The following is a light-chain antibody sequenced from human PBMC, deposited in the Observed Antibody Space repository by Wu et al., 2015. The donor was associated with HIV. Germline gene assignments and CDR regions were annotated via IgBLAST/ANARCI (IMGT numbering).Light chain of an antibody. V-gene: IGKV3-15*01. CDR3: HQYDDWPPDS. CDR1: QGISVN. CDR2: GAS. J-gene: IGKJ2*03. Sequence: EIVMTQSPATLSVSPGERATLSCRASQGISVNLAWYQQKPGQSPRLLVYGASTRATGIPTRFSGSGSGTDFTLTIDSLQSEDFAIYYCHQYDDWPPDSFGQGTKLEIK.